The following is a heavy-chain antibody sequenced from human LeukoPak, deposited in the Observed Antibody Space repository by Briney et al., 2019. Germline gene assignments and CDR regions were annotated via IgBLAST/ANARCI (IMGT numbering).Heavy chain of an antibody. V-gene: IGHV3-23*01. CDR1: GLTFSSYA. CDR2: ISGSGGST. J-gene: IGHJ6*02. CDR3: AISSPRRYGMDV. Sequence: RGSLRLSCAASGLTFSSYAMSWVRQAPGKGLEWVSAISGSGGSTYYADSVKGRFTISRDNSKNTLYLQMNSLRAEDTAVYYCAISSPRRYGMDVWGQGTTVTVSS.